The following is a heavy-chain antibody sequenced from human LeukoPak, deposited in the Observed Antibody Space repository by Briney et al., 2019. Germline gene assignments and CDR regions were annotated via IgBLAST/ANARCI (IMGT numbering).Heavy chain of an antibody. CDR3: ARGSIIEMATIFFDP. Sequence: ASVKVSCKASGYTFTSYYMHWVRQAPGQGLEWMGIINPSGGSTSYAQKFQGRVTMTRDTSTSTVYMELSSLRSEDTAVYYCARGSIIEMATIFFDPWGQGTLVTVSS. CDR1: GYTFTSYY. D-gene: IGHD5-24*01. J-gene: IGHJ5*02. CDR2: INPSGGST. V-gene: IGHV1-46*01.